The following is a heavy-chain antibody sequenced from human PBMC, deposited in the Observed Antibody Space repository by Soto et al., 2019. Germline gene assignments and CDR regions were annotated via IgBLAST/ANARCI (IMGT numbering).Heavy chain of an antibody. CDR2: IIPNFGTA. D-gene: IGHD2-15*01. CDR1: GGTFSSYA. CDR3: AREFSDCSGGSCYRTFEY. V-gene: IGHV1-69*13. Sequence: SVKVSCKASGGTFSSYAISWVRQAPGQGLEWMGGIIPNFGTANYAQKFQGRVTMTADASTSTAYMELSRLRSDDTAVYYCAREFSDCSGGSCYRTFEYWGQGTLVTVSS. J-gene: IGHJ4*02.